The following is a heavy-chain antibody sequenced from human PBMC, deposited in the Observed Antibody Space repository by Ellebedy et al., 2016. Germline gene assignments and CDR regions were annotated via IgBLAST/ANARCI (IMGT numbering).Heavy chain of an antibody. CDR1: GFTFSTSA. Sequence: GESLKISXAASGFTFSTSAMNWFRQAPGKGPEWVSTIGSSALGTFYADSVKGRFTISRDNSKNALYLQMNSLRVEDTAVYYCTKSTGSGWKYYFDSWGQGTLVTVSS. CDR3: TKSTGSGWKYYFDS. CDR2: IGSSALGT. J-gene: IGHJ4*02. V-gene: IGHV3-23*01. D-gene: IGHD6-19*01.